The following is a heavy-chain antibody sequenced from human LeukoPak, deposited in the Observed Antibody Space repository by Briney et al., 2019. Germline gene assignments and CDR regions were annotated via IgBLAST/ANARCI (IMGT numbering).Heavy chain of an antibody. J-gene: IGHJ6*02. CDR2: ISGGGVTT. CDR1: GFTFSSSA. V-gene: IGHV3-23*01. CDR3: ARNQQLGGHSYYYYGMDV. Sequence: GGSRRLSCAASGFTFSSSAMSWVRQVPGKGLEWVSGISGGGVTTYYADSVKGRFTISRDNSKNTLYLQMNSLRADDTAIYYCARNQQLGGHSYYYYGMDVWGQGTTVTVSS. D-gene: IGHD3-16*01.